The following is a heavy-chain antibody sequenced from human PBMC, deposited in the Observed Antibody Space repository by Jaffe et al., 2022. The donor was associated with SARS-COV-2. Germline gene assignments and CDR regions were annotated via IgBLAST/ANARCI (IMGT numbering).Heavy chain of an antibody. J-gene: IGHJ4*02. CDR3: AKGLTYYDFWSGYYTGFADY. Sequence: QVQLVESGGGVVQPGRSLRLSCAASGFTFSSYAMHWVRQAPGKGLEWVAVISYDGSNKYYADSVKGRFTISRDNSKNTLYLQMNSLRAEDTAVYYCAKGLTYYDFWSGYYTGFADYWGQGTLVTVSS. CDR2: ISYDGSNK. CDR1: GFTFSSYA. V-gene: IGHV3-30-3*01. D-gene: IGHD3-3*01.